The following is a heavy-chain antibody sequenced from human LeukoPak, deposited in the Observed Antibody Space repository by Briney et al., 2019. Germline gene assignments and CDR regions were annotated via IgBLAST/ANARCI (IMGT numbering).Heavy chain of an antibody. V-gene: IGHV5-51*01. CDR2: IYPGDSDT. D-gene: IGHD3-22*01. CDR1: GYSFTSYW. Sequence: GESLKISCKGSGYSFTSYWIGWVRQMPGKGLEWMGIIYPGDSDTRYSPSFQGQVTISADKSISTAYLQWSSLKASDTAMYYCARLPGYYYDSSGPGGVWFDPWGQGTLVTVSS. CDR3: ARLPGYYYDSSGPGGVWFDP. J-gene: IGHJ5*02.